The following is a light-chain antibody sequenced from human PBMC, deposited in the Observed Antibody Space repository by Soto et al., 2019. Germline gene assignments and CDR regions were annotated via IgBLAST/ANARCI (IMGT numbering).Light chain of an antibody. CDR2: GNN. J-gene: IGLJ2*01. CDR3: QSYDSSLRAVV. Sequence: QSVLTQPPSVSGAPGQRVTISCTESSSNIGAGYDVQWYQQLPGTAPKLLIYGNNNRPPGVPGRFSGSKSGTSASLAITGLQAEDEADYYCQSYDSSLRAVVFGGGTKLTVL. CDR1: SSNIGAGYD. V-gene: IGLV1-40*01.